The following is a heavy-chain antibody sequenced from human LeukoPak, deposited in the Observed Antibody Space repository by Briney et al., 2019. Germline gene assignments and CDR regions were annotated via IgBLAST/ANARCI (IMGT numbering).Heavy chain of an antibody. CDR2: ISTSGGAM. D-gene: IGHD1-1*01. J-gene: IGHJ6*02. V-gene: IGHV3-48*03. Sequence: GGSLRLSCAASGFSLNSYEMNWVRQAPGKGLEWVSHISTSGGAMYYADSVKGRFTISRDNAKNSLYLQMNSLKSDDTALYYCSTDRRSREDIGTTGGKYYGMDVWGQGTTVTVSS. CDR1: GFSLNSYE. CDR3: STDRRSREDIGTTGGKYYGMDV.